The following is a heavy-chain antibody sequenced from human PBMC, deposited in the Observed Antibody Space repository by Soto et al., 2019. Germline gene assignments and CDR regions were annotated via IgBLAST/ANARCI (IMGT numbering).Heavy chain of an antibody. J-gene: IGHJ5*02. D-gene: IGHD2-15*01. Sequence: SEPLSLTCTVSGGSISSSSYYWGWIRQPPGKGLEWIGSIYYSGSTYYNPSLKSRVTISVDTSKNQFSLKLSSVTAADTAVYYFARHNLVFLPPVLPNEFDPWGQR. CDR3: ARHNLVFLPPVLPNEFDP. CDR2: IYYSGST. CDR1: GGSISSSSYY. V-gene: IGHV4-39*01.